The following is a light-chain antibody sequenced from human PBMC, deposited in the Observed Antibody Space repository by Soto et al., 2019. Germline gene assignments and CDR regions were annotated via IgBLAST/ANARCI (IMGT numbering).Light chain of an antibody. CDR3: QQSSSTPWT. J-gene: IGKJ1*01. CDR2: AAS. Sequence: DLQMTQSPSSLSASVGDRVTIPCRASQSIANYLNWYQQKPGKAPKLLIYAASSLQSGVPPRFSGSGSGSDFTLTISSLQPEDFATYYCQQSSSTPWTFGQGTKVEIK. CDR1: QSIANY. V-gene: IGKV1-39*01.